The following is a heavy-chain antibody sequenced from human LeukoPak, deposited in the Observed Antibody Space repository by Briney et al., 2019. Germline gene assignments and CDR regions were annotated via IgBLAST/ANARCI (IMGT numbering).Heavy chain of an antibody. CDR1: GFTFSSYA. J-gene: IGHJ4*02. D-gene: IGHD3-3*01. Sequence: GGSLRLSCAASGFTFSSYAMHWVRQAPGKGLEWVAVISYDGSNKYYADSVKGRFTISRDNSKNTLYLQMNSLRAEDTAVYYCAKDRAIFGVVTQLFDYWGQGTLVTVSS. CDR2: ISYDGSNK. V-gene: IGHV3-30*04. CDR3: AKDRAIFGVVTQLFDY.